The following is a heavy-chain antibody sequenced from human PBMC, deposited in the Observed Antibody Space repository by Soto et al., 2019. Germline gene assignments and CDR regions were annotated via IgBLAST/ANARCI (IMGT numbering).Heavy chain of an antibody. CDR1: GFTFSSYA. CDR3: ARDGAGAERSTLWFGELLVDY. J-gene: IGHJ4*02. CDR2: ISYDGSNK. V-gene: IGHV3-30-3*01. Sequence: QVQLVESGGGVVQPGRSLRLSCAASGFTFSSYAMHWVRQAPGKGLEGVAVISYDGSNKYYADSVKGRFTISRDNSKNTLYLQMNSLRAEDTAVYYCARDGAGAERSTLWFGELLVDYWGQGTLVTVSS. D-gene: IGHD3-10*01.